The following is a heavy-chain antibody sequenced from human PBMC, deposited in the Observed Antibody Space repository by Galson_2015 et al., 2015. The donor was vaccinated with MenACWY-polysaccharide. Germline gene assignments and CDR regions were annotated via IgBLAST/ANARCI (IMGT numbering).Heavy chain of an antibody. CDR2: IKQDGSEK. CDR1: GFTFSNYY. J-gene: IGHJ4*02. CDR3: ARERVYSTDH. V-gene: IGHV3-7*01. D-gene: IGHD6-13*01. Sequence: SLRLSCAASGFTFSNYYMSWVRQAPGKGLEWVANIKQDGSEKKYVDSVKGRFTISRDNAKNSLYLQMNSLRAEDTAVYYCARERVYSTDHWGQGTPVTVSS.